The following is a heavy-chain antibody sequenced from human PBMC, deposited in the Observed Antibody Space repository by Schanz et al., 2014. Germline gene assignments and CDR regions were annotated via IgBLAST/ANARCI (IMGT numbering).Heavy chain of an antibody. J-gene: IGHJ4*02. Sequence: QVQLVESGGGVVRPGRSLRLSCAASRFTFNAYDMYWIRQAPGKGLEWVALISHDGSNKNSADSVKGRFTISRDNSKNTLYLQMNSLRGDDTAIYYCVKGGTNTLDSWGQGTLVTVSS. CDR3: VKGGTNTLDS. V-gene: IGHV3-30*18. CDR1: RFTFNAYD. CDR2: ISHDGSNK.